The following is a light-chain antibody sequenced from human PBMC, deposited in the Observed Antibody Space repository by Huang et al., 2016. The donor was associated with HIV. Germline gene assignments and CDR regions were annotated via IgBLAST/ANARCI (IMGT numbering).Light chain of an antibody. CDR1: QSISSY. CDR2: AAS. V-gene: IGKV1-39*01. CDR3: QQSYSTPRT. Sequence: DIQMTQSPSSLSASVGDRVTITCRASQSISSYLNWYQQKPGKAPKVLIYAASSLQSGVPSRFSGSGSGTDFTLTSSGLQPEDFATYYCQQSYSTPRTFGQGTKVEIK. J-gene: IGKJ1*01.